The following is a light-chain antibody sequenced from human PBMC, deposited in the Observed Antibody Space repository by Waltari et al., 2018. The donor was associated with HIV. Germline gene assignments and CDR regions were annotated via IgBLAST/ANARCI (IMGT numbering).Light chain of an antibody. J-gene: IGKJ2*01. CDR1: DRVDVN. V-gene: IGKV1-39*01. Sequence: TPSPSSQSASIGDTVTITCRASDRVDVNVNWYQNKPVIAPKLLILASSSLQRVVQARFSGSRSGTDFSLTIIGLQPEDLATCCCQQRDETAYTCGQGTKLEIK. CDR2: ASS. CDR3: QQRDETAYT.